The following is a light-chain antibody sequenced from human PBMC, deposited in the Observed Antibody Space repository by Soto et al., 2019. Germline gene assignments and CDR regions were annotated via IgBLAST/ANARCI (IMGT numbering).Light chain of an antibody. CDR1: SSDVGGYNY. Sequence: QSVLTQPASVSGSPGQSITISCTGTSSDVGGYNYASWYQQHPGKAPKLMIYEVSNRPSGVSNRFSGSKSGNTASLTISGLQAEDEADYYCSSYTSSSIPVFGTGTKVTVL. CDR3: SSYTSSSIPV. V-gene: IGLV2-14*01. J-gene: IGLJ1*01. CDR2: EVS.